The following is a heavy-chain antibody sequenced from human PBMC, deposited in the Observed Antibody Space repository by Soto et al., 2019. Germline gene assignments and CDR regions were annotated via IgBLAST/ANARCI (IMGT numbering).Heavy chain of an antibody. V-gene: IGHV1-18*01. Sequence: QVQLVQSGPEVRQPGASVKVSCKASGYTFSNFGVAWVRQAPGKGLEWMAWISINNGNTNYAQRFQGRMTMTTDTSTSTAYMELRSLRSDDTAVYFCSRLQHWTDGVNYYNYMDVWGKCATVTVS. CDR2: ISINNGNT. CDR3: SRLQHWTDGVNYYNYMDV. D-gene: IGHD2-8*01. CDR1: GYTFSNFG. J-gene: IGHJ6*03.